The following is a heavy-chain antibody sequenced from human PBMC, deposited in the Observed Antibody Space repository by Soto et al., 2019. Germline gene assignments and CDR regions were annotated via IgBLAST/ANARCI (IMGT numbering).Heavy chain of an antibody. CDR3: ARREVRVAMPSGY. CDR1: GGSISSYY. Sequence: QVQLQESGPGLVKPSETLSLTCTVSGGSISSYYWSWIRQPPGKGLEGIGYIYYSGSTNYNPSLKSRVTVSVDTSKTQFSLKLSSVTAADTAVYYCARREVRVAMPSGYWGQGTLVTVSS. J-gene: IGHJ4*02. CDR2: IYYSGST. D-gene: IGHD2-2*01. V-gene: IGHV4-59*01.